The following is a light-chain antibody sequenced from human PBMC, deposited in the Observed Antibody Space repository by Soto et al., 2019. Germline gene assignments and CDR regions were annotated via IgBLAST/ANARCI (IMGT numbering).Light chain of an antibody. J-gene: IGLJ1*01. V-gene: IGLV1-44*01. CDR1: TPNIGGNA. Sequence: QSVLTQPPQGSGTPGQRFTTPCSGTTPNIGGNAVNWYQQLPGTTPKLLIYSNNQRPSGVPDRFSGSKSGTSASLAISGLQSEDEADYYCAAWDDSLSGYVFGTGTKLTVL. CDR2: SNN. CDR3: AAWDDSLSGYV.